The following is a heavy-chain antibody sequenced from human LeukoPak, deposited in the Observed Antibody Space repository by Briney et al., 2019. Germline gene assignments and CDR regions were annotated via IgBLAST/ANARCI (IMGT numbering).Heavy chain of an antibody. CDR2: IWDDGSYK. CDR3: AGRLSSGEGY. CDR1: GFSFSHYP. D-gene: IGHD6-19*01. J-gene: IGHJ4*02. Sequence: RPGGSLRLSCVASGFSFSHYPMHWVRQAPGKGLEWVAVIWDDGSYKDYGDSVKGRFTISRDNSKNTLYLDMISLRAEDTAVYFCAGRLSSGEGYWGQGTHVTVSS. V-gene: IGHV3-30*02.